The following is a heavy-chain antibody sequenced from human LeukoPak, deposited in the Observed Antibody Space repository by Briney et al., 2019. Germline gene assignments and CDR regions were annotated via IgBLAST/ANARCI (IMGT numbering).Heavy chain of an antibody. CDR2: INHSGST. D-gene: IGHD5-24*01. J-gene: IGHJ4*02. CDR3: ARQRWPRPFDY. V-gene: IGHV4-34*01. CDR1: GGSFSGYY. Sequence: SETLSLTCAVYGGSFSGYYWSWIRPPPGRGLEWVGEINHSGSTNYNPSLKSRVTISVDTSKNQFSLKLSSVTAADTAVYHCARQRWPRPFDYWGQGTLVTVSS.